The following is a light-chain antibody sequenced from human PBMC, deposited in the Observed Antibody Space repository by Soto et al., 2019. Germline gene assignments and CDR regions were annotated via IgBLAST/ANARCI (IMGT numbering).Light chain of an antibody. Sequence: DIQMTQSPSSLSASVGDRVTIPCRASQSISSYLNWYQQKPGKAPKLLIYAASTLQSGVPSRFSGSGSGTDFTLTISSLQPEDVATYYCQKYNSAPQTFGQGTKVDI. J-gene: IGKJ1*01. CDR3: QKYNSAPQT. V-gene: IGKV1-27*01. CDR2: AAS. CDR1: QSISSY.